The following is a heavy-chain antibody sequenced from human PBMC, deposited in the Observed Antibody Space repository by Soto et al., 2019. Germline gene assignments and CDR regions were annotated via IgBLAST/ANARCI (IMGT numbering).Heavy chain of an antibody. V-gene: IGHV4-34*01. Sequence: QVQLQQWGAGLLKPSETLSLTCAVYGGFVSSGSYYWSWIRQPPGKGLEWIGEMSHSGGTHFNPSLTSRVTISVDPSKNQFSLRMSSVTAADTAVYYCARVERGTVTTVVDAFDIWGPGTMVTVSS. CDR2: MSHSGGT. CDR3: ARVERGTVTTVVDAFDI. D-gene: IGHD1-1*01. CDR1: GGFVSSGSYY. J-gene: IGHJ3*02.